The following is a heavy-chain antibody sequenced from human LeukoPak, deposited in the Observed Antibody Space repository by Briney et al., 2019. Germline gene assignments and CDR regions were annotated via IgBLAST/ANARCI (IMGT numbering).Heavy chain of an antibody. CDR2: ISYDGSNK. J-gene: IGHJ6*02. CDR1: GFTFSSSA. Sequence: GGSLRLSCAASGFTFSSSAMHWVRQAPGKGLEWVGVISYDGSNKYYADSVKGRFTISRDNSKNTLYLQMNSLRAEDTAVYYCAKRTYYDFWSGYWEHYYYGMDVWGQGTTVTVSS. CDR3: AKRTYYDFWSGYWEHYYYGMDV. V-gene: IGHV3-30-3*02. D-gene: IGHD3-3*01.